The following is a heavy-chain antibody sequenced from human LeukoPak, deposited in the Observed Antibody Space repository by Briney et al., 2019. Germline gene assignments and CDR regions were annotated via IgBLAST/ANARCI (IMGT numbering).Heavy chain of an antibody. CDR2: IHPGDSDI. V-gene: IGHV5-51*01. CDR1: GYTFTTYW. J-gene: IGHJ4*02. CDR3: ARQITISHFHY. Sequence: KPGESLKISCQGSGYTFTTYWIGWVRQMPGKGLEWMGIIHPGDSDIRYSPSFKGQVTISADKSISTAYLQWSNLKASDTAMYYCARQITISHFHYWGQGTLVTVSS. D-gene: IGHD3-3*01.